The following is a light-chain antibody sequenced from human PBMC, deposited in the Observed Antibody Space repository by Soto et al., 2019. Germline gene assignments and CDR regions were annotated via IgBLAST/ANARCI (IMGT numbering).Light chain of an antibody. V-gene: IGKV3-11*01. J-gene: IGKJ1*01. CDR3: QHRNNGRT. Sequence: VLTQSPATLSLSRGETATLSCRASQNIGDYLAWYQQRPGQPPRLLIYDASSRVTGVPARFSGRGSGTDFTLTISYLEPEDFAVYYCQHRNNGRTFGQGTKVEIK. CDR2: DAS. CDR1: QNIGDY.